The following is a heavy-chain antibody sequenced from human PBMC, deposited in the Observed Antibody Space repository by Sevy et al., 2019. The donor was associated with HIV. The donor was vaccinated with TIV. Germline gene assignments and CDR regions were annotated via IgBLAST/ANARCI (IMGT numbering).Heavy chain of an antibody. D-gene: IGHD5-18*01. Sequence: SETLSLSCTVSGGSISSGGYYWSWIRQHPGKGLEWIGYIYYSGSTYYNPSLKSRATISVDTPKNQFSLKLSSVTAADTAVYYCARSGYNYGFYAFDIWGQGTMVTVSS. J-gene: IGHJ3*02. CDR1: GGSISSGGYY. V-gene: IGHV4-31*03. CDR3: ARSGYNYGFYAFDI. CDR2: IYYSGST.